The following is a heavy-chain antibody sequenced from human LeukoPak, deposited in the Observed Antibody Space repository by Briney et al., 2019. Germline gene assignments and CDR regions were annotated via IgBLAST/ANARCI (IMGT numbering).Heavy chain of an antibody. CDR2: ISYDGSNK. CDR1: GFTFSSYA. CDR3: ARGPYYYDSSGYRGDFQH. D-gene: IGHD3-22*01. V-gene: IGHV3-30-3*01. J-gene: IGHJ1*01. Sequence: GGSLRLSCAASGFTFSSYAMHWVRQAPGKGLEWVAVISYDGSNKYYADSVKGRFTISRDNSKNTLYLHMNSLRAEDTAVYYCARGPYYYDSSGYRGDFQHWGQGTLVTVSS.